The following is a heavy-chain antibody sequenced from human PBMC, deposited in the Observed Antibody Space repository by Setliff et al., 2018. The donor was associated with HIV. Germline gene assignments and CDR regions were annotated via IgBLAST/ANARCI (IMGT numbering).Heavy chain of an antibody. D-gene: IGHD6-19*01. J-gene: IGHJ5*02. CDR3: AKDRYSSGWYWFDP. Sequence: GGSLRLSCAASGFTFSTYWMSWVRQAPGKGLEWVANIKQDGSNKYYADSVKGRFTISRDNSKNTLYLQMNSLRAEDTAVYYCAKDRYSSGWYWFDPWGQGTLVTVSS. V-gene: IGHV3-7*03. CDR2: IKQDGSNK. CDR1: GFTFSTYW.